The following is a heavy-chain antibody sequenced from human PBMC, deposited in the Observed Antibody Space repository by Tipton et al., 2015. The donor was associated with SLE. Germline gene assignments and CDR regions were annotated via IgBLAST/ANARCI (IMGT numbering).Heavy chain of an antibody. D-gene: IGHD3-10*01. Sequence: GLVKPSETLSLTCTVPGGSTSSYYWSWIRQPPGKGLEWIGYIYYSGSTYYNPSLKSRVTISVDTSKNQFSLKLSSVTAADTAVYYCARGVDDYWGQGTLVTVSS. CDR2: IYYSGST. CDR3: ARGVDDY. CDR1: GGSTSSYY. V-gene: IGHV4-59*12. J-gene: IGHJ4*02.